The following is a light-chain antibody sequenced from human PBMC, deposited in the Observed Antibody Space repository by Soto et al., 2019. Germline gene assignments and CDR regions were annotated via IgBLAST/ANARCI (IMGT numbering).Light chain of an antibody. Sequence: DIQMTQSPSTLSAYVGDRVTFTCRASHTINNKLAWYQQKSGKNPKLLIHDASSLQSGVPSRFSGSGSGTEFTLTISGLQPDDFATYYCQQYNTYTYNFGQGTKLEIK. CDR1: HTINNK. V-gene: IGKV1-5*01. CDR3: QQYNTYTYN. CDR2: DAS. J-gene: IGKJ2*01.